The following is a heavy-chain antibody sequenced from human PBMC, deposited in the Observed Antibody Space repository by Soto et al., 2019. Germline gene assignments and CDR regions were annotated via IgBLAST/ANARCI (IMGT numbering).Heavy chain of an antibody. Sequence: PSETLSLTCAVSGGSISSGGYSWSWIRQPPGKGLEWIGYIYHSGSTYYNPSLKSRVTISVDRSKNQFSLKLSSVTAAGTAVYYCARVEFGASSSSGNWFDPWGQGTLVTVSS. CDR2: IYHSGST. CDR1: GGSISSGGYS. V-gene: IGHV4-30-2*01. D-gene: IGHD6-6*01. CDR3: ARVEFGASSSSGNWFDP. J-gene: IGHJ5*02.